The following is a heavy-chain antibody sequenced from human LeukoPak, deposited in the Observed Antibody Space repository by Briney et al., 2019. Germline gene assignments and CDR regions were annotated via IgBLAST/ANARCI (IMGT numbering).Heavy chain of an antibody. Sequence: ASVKVSCKASGYTFTSYDINWVRQAAGQGLEWMGWMNPNSGNTGYAQKFQGRVAMTRNTSISTAYMELRSLRSEDTAVYYCARGDYDILTGPWGQGTLVTVSS. CDR2: MNPNSGNT. J-gene: IGHJ4*02. D-gene: IGHD3-9*01. V-gene: IGHV1-8*01. CDR1: GYTFTSYD. CDR3: ARGDYDILTGP.